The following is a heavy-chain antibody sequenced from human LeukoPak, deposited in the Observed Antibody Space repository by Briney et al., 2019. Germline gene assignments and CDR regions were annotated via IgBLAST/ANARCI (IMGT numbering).Heavy chain of an antibody. CDR1: GGSFSGYY. CDR3: ARSHYDITIDY. J-gene: IGHJ4*02. CDR2: INHSGST. D-gene: IGHD3-9*01. Sequence: SETLSLTCAVYGGSFSGYYWSWIRQPPGKGLEWIGEINHSGSTNYNPSLKSRVTISVDTSKNQFSLKLSSVTAADTAVYYCARSHYDITIDYWGQGTLVTVSS. V-gene: IGHV4-34*01.